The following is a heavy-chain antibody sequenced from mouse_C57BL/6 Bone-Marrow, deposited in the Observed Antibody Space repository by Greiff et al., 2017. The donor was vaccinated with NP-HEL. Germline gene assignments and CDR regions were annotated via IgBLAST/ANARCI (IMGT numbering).Heavy chain of an antibody. D-gene: IGHD2-3*01. J-gene: IGHJ1*03. CDR1: GYTFTNYW. V-gene: IGHV1-63*01. Sequence: QVQLQQSGAELVRPGTSVKMSCKASGYTFTNYWIGWAKQRPGHGLEWIGDIYPGGGYTNYNEKFKGKATLTADKSSSTAYMQFSSLTSEDSAIYYWARSRWLLRPYWYFDVWGTGTTVTVSS. CDR3: ARSRWLLRPYWYFDV. CDR2: IYPGGGYT.